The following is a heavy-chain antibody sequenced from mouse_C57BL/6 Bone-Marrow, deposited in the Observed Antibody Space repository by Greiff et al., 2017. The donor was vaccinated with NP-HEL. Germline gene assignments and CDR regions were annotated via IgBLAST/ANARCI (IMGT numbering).Heavy chain of an antibody. CDR3: ARYGIYDGYYLYFDV. Sequence: QVQLKQSGPELVKPGASVKISCKASGYAFSSSWMNWVKQRPGRGLEWIGRIYPGDGDTNYNGKFKGKATLTADKSSSTAYMQLSSLTSEDSAVYFCARYGIYDGYYLYFDVWGTGTTVTVSS. J-gene: IGHJ1*03. V-gene: IGHV1-82*01. CDR2: IYPGDGDT. CDR1: GYAFSSSW. D-gene: IGHD2-3*01.